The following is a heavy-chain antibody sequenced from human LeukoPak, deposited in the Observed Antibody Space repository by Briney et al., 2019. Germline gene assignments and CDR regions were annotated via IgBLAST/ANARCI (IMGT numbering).Heavy chain of an antibody. CDR3: ARHQVGARTLIDY. CDR2: IYYSGNT. D-gene: IGHD1-26*01. J-gene: IGHJ4*02. Sequence: SETLSLSCTVSGGSISDYYWSWIRQPPEKGLEWIGYIYYSGNTNYNPSLKSRVTISVGTSKNQFSLKLNSVTAADTAVYYCARHQVGARTLIDYWGQGTLVTVSS. CDR1: GGSISDYY. V-gene: IGHV4-59*08.